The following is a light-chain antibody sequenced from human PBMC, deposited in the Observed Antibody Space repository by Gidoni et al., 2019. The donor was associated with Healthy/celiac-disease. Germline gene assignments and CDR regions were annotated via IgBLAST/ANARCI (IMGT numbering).Light chain of an antibody. CDR1: QSVSSY. V-gene: IGKV3-11*01. Sequence: EIVLTQSPATLSLPPGERANLSFRASQSVSSYLAWYQQKPGQAPRLLIYDASNCATGIPARFSGSGSGTDFTLTISSLEPEDFAVYYCQQRSNWPLSFGPGTKVDIK. CDR2: DAS. J-gene: IGKJ3*01. CDR3: QQRSNWPLS.